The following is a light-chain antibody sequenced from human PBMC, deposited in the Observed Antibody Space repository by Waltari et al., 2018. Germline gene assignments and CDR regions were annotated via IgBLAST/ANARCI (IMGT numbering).Light chain of an antibody. CDR2: VNSDGTH. CDR3: QTWGTGTVV. CDR1: SGHSTYP. Sequence: QLVLTQSPSASASLGASVKLTCTLSSGHSTYPIAWHQQRPEKGPRYLMGVNSDGTHSKGDGIPDRFSGSTSGGERHLTISSLQSEDEADYYCQTWGTGTVVFGGGTKLTVL. V-gene: IGLV4-69*01. J-gene: IGLJ2*01.